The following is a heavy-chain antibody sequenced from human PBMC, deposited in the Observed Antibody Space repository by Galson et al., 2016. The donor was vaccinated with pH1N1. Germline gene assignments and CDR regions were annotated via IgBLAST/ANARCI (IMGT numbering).Heavy chain of an antibody. Sequence: SVKVSCEASGGIFSSYAVSWVRQAPGRGLEWMGGIIPIFGTSNYAQTFQGRVTITADESTSTAYLALSSLSSEDTAVYYGARAPDRGEGALSYYYGLDVWGQGTTVIVSS. V-gene: IGHV1-69*13. J-gene: IGHJ6*02. CDR3: ARAPDRGEGALSYYYGLDV. CDR2: IIPIFGTS. D-gene: IGHD3-10*01. CDR1: GGIFSSYA.